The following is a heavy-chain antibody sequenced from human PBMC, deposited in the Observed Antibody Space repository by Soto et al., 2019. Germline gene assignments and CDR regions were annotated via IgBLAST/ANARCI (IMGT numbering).Heavy chain of an antibody. J-gene: IGHJ4*02. CDR3: AKDGRGSGSHYNSFGY. Sequence: EVQLVESGGGLIQPGGSLKLSCAASGFTVGNNYMSWFRQAPGKGLEWVSLIYSTGTTKYADSVKGRFTVSRDNAKNTLYLQRNSLRAEDTAVYYCAKDGRGSGSHYNSFGYWGQGTLVTVSS. V-gene: IGHV3-53*01. D-gene: IGHD3-10*01. CDR2: IYSTGTT. CDR1: GFTVGNNY.